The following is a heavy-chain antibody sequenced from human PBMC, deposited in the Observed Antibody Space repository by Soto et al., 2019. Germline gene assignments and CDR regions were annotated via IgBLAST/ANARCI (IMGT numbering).Heavy chain of an antibody. D-gene: IGHD3-10*01. Sequence: QVQLVQSGAEMKKPGSSVKVSCQSSGGTFNTYAMNWVRQAPVQGPEWMGDISPMFGAANYAPKLQGRVTITADESTGTSYMQVSSLTSEDTALYFCAREVQVHTPAFVYWGQGTLVTVSS. CDR1: GGTFNTYA. CDR2: ISPMFGAA. J-gene: IGHJ4*02. CDR3: AREVQVHTPAFVY. V-gene: IGHV1-69*19.